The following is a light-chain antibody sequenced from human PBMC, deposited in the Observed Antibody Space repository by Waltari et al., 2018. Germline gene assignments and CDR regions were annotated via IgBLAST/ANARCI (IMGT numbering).Light chain of an antibody. V-gene: IGLV4-69*01. CDR1: SGYSSNA. Sequence: LVLTQSPSASASLGASVKLPCTLTSGYSSNAITWLQQKPGKGPRYLMKVNSDGSHRKGDDIPDRFSASNSGTEYYVTISSLQSEDEADYYCQTGGHGTWVFGGGTKLTVL. CDR2: VNSDGSH. CDR3: QTGGHGTWV. J-gene: IGLJ3*02.